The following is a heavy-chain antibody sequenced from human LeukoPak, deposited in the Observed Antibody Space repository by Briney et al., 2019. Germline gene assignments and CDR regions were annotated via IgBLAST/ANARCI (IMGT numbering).Heavy chain of an antibody. CDR3: ARDLKLGRWFGEGSNAFDI. CDR1: GFTFSSYS. D-gene: IGHD3-10*01. J-gene: IGHJ3*02. Sequence: GGSLRLSCAASGFTFSSYSMKWVRQAPGKGLEWVPSISSSSSYIYYTDSLKGRFTISRDNAKTSLYLQMNSLRAEDTAVYYCARDLKLGRWFGEGSNAFDIWGQGTMITVSS. V-gene: IGHV3-21*01. CDR2: ISSSSSYI.